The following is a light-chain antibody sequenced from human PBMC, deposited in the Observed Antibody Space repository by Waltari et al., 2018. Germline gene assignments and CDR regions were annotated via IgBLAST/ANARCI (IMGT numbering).Light chain of an antibody. CDR2: EGN. CDR1: SVILGGHNL. J-gene: IGLJ2*01. Sequence: QSALTPPASVSGSPGQSPTTSCPEPSVILGGHNLVPWYQQRPGEPTRLILYEGNRRPSGVSDRFSGSGSGNTASLTISGLQAEDEADYHCCSHASGASPFIRFGGGTKLAVL. V-gene: IGLV2-23*01. CDR3: CSHASGASPFIR.